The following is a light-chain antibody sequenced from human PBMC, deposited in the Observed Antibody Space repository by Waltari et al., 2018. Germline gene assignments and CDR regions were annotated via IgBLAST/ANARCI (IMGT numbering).Light chain of an antibody. Sequence: ELVLTQSPDFQSATPNEKVTITCRASQSIGTDLHWYQQKPYQSPNLLIRYASRSFSGVPSRFSGSGSGTTFTLTISSLQAEDAATYYCHQSGSLPFTFGPGTKVDIK. CDR2: YAS. CDR3: HQSGSLPFT. CDR1: QSIGTD. J-gene: IGKJ3*01. V-gene: IGKV6-21*01.